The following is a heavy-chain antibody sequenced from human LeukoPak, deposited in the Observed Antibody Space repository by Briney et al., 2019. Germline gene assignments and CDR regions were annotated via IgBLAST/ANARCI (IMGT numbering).Heavy chain of an antibody. Sequence: SETLSLTCAVYGGSFSGYYWSWIRQPPGKGLEWIGEINHSGSTNYNPSLKSRVTISVDTSKNQFSLKLSSVTAADTAVYYCASSSGWYGGNYYYYYYMDVWGKGTTVTVSS. V-gene: IGHV4-34*01. J-gene: IGHJ6*03. CDR2: INHSGST. CDR3: ASSSGWYGGNYYYYYYMDV. D-gene: IGHD6-19*01. CDR1: GGSFSGYY.